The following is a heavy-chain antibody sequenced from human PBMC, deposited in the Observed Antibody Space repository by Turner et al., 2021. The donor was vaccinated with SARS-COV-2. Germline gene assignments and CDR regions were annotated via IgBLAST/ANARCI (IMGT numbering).Heavy chain of an antibody. V-gene: IGHV3-30*18. CDR3: AKTIYSYGYNGYYFDY. CDR2: ISYDGSNK. CDR1: GFTFSSYG. D-gene: IGHD5-18*01. J-gene: IGHJ4*02. Sequence: QVQLVESGGGVVQPGRSLRLSCAVSGFTFSSYGMHWVRQAPGKGLEWVAVISYDGSNKYYADSVKGRFTNSRDNSKNTLYLQMNSLRAEDTAVYYCAKTIYSYGYNGYYFDYWGRGTLVTVSS.